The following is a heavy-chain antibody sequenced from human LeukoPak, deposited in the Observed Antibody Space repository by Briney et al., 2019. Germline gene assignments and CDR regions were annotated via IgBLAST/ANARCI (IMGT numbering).Heavy chain of an antibody. CDR2: INPSGGST. CDR1: GYTFTSYY. Sequence: ASVKVSCKASGYTFTSYYMHWVRPAPGQGLEWMGIINPSGGSTSYAQKFQGRVTMTRDTSTSTVYMELSSLRSEDTAVYYCARNTDPYYDFWSGYLGPSYGMDVWGQGTTVTVSS. J-gene: IGHJ6*02. CDR3: ARNTDPYYDFWSGYLGPSYGMDV. D-gene: IGHD3-3*01. V-gene: IGHV1-46*01.